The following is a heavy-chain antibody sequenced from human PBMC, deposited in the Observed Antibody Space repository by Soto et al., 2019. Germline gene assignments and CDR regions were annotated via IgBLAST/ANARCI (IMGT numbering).Heavy chain of an antibody. V-gene: IGHV4-30-4*01. Sequence: QIQLQESGPGLVRPSQTLSLTCTVSGGSLNSEYYHWTWIRQAPGKGLEWIGYIHYTGSVRYNPSLQSRITMSVDTSNNLFSLNLSSVTAADTAVYFCVREDDGGDRDYYGLDVWGQGTMVTVSS. CDR3: VREDDGGDRDYYGLDV. CDR1: GGSLNSEYYH. J-gene: IGHJ6*02. CDR2: IHYTGSV. D-gene: IGHD2-21*02.